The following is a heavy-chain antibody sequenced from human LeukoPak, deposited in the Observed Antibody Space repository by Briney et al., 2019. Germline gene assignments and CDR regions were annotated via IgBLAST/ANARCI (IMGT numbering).Heavy chain of an antibody. CDR2: ISGSGGDT. J-gene: IGHJ4*02. Sequence: GGSLRLSCAASGFTFSSYAMRWVRQAPGKGLEWVSSISGSGGDTYYADSVKGRFTSSRDNSKNTLHLQMNSLRAEDTAVYYCADSNYWYPNDYWGQGTLVTVSA. D-gene: IGHD4-11*01. CDR3: ADSNYWYPNDY. V-gene: IGHV3-23*01. CDR1: GFTFSSYA.